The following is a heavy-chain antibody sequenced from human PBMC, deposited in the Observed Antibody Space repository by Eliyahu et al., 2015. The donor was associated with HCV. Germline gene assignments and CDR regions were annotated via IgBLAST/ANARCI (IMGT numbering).Heavy chain of an antibody. CDR2: TRNKANSYTT. CDR1: XFTFXDHY. J-gene: IGHJ4*02. V-gene: IGHV3-72*01. D-gene: IGHD3-22*01. Sequence: EVQLVESGGGLVQPGGSXRLSCAASXFTFXDHYMXWXRQAPGKGLEWVGRTRNKANSYTTEYAASVKGRFTISRDDSKNSLYLQMNSLKTEDTAVYYCAINYYDSSGYYFRWGQGTLVTVSS. CDR3: AINYYDSSGYYFR.